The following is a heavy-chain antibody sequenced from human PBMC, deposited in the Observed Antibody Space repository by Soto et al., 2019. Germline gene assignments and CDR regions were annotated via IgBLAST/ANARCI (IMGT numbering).Heavy chain of an antibody. CDR2: ISGSGGGT. CDR3: AKTWLQLIES. J-gene: IGHJ5*01. V-gene: IGHV3-23*01. CDR1: GFTLSNYA. Sequence: PGGSLRLSCAASGFTLSNYAMSWVRQAPGKGLEWVSAISGSGGGTYYADSVKGRFTISRDNSKNTLYLQMNSLKAEDTAVYYCAKTWLQLIESWGQGTLVTVSS. D-gene: IGHD1-1*01.